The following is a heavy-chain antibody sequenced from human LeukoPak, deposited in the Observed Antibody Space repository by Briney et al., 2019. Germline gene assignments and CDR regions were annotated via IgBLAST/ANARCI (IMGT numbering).Heavy chain of an antibody. D-gene: IGHD1-26*01. CDR1: GFTFSKNG. J-gene: IGHJ3*02. CDR3: AREDGIVGATSAFDI. V-gene: IGHV3-21*01. Sequence: GGSLRLSCEGSGFTFSKNGMHWVRQAPGKGLEWVSSINGRSNYIYYADSVKGRFTISRDNAKNSLYLQMNSLRAEDTAVYYCAREDGIVGATSAFDIWGQGTMVTVSS. CDR2: INGRSNYI.